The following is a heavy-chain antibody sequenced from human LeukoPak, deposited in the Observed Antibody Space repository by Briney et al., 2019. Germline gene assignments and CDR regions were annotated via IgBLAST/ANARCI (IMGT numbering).Heavy chain of an antibody. CDR1: GGSISSSSYY. V-gene: IGHV4-39*07. Sequence: PSETLSLPCTVSGGSISSSSYYWGWIRQPPGKGLEWIGSLYYSGSTYYNPSLKSRVTMSVDTSKNQFSLKLSSVTAADTAMYYCAREVADYGGYYYYHYMDVWGKGTTVTISS. CDR2: LYYSGST. D-gene: IGHD4-23*01. CDR3: AREVADYGGYYYYHYMDV. J-gene: IGHJ6*03.